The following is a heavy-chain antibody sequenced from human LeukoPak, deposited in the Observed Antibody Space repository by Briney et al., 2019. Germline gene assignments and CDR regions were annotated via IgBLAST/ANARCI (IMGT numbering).Heavy chain of an antibody. V-gene: IGHV4-39*06. CDR2: IYYSGST. CDR3: AREVGADWGRGLDS. J-gene: IGHJ4*02. Sequence: SETLSLTCTVSGGSISSSSYYWGWIRQPPGKGLEWIGSIYYSGSTYYNPSLKSRVTISVDTSKNQFTLTLYSVTAADTALYFCAREVGADWGRGLDSWSQGTQVT. D-gene: IGHD7-27*01. CDR1: GGSISSSSYY.